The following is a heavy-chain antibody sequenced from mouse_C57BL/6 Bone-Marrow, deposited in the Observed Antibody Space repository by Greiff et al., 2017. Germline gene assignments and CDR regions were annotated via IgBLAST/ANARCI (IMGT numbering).Heavy chain of an antibody. V-gene: IGHV1-5*01. CDR2: IYPGNSDT. Sequence: VQLQQSGTVLARPGASVKMSCKTSGYTFTSYWMHWVKQRPGQGLEWIGAIYPGNSDTSYNQKFKGKAKLTAVTSASTAYMELSSLTSEESAVYYGTEFCDSDYDWYFDVWGTGTTVTVSS. CDR1: GYTFTSYW. CDR3: TEFCDSDYDWYFDV. D-gene: IGHD2-3*01. J-gene: IGHJ1*03.